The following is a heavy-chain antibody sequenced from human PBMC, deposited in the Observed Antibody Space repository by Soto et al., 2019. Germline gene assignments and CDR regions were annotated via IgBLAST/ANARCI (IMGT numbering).Heavy chain of an antibody. V-gene: IGHV4-39*01. CDR2: IDYKGGT. CDR3: GKVLVGATGHTDSDA. Sequence: QVQLQASGPGLVKPSETLSLTCTVSGGSIYRSGYYWGWIRQPPGRGLEWIGNIDYKGGTYSNPSRKSRVTISRDTSKNQFSVKFTSVTAADTALYYCGKVLVGATGHTDSDAWGPGTLVAVSS. CDR1: GGSIYRSGYY. D-gene: IGHD2-15*01. J-gene: IGHJ5*02.